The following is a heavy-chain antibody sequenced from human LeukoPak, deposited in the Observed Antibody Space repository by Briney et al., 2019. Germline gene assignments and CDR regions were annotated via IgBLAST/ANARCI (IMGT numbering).Heavy chain of an antibody. CDR1: RFTFNNHA. CDR3: AGSWSPYDAFDI. D-gene: IGHD6-13*01. V-gene: IGHV3-7*01. Sequence: PGGSLRLSCAAPRFTFNNHAMSWVRQAPGKGLEWVANIKQDGSAKYYVDSVKGRFTISRDNAKNSLYLQMNSLRAEDTAVYYCAGSWSPYDAFDIWGQGTMVSVSS. J-gene: IGHJ3*02. CDR2: IKQDGSAK.